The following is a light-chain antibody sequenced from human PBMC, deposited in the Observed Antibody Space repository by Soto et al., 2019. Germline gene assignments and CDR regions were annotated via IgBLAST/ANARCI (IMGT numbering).Light chain of an antibody. CDR1: SSDVGGYNY. CDR2: DVS. J-gene: IGLJ1*01. V-gene: IGLV2-14*01. Sequence: QSALTQPASVSGSPGQSITISCTGTSSDVGGYNYVSWYQQHPGKAPKLMIYDVSNRPSGVSNRFSGSKSGNTASLTISGLQAEDEADCYCSSYTSSSTPCVFGTGTKLTVL. CDR3: SSYTSSSTPCV.